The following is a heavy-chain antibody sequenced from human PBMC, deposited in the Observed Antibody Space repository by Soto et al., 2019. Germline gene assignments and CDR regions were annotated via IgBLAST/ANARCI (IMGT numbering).Heavy chain of an antibody. CDR3: ARRRMATSGAGPLTVFDY. J-gene: IGHJ4*02. CDR1: GYSFTSYW. V-gene: IGHV5-51*01. CDR2: IYPGDSDT. D-gene: IGHD3-9*01. Sequence: PGESLKISCKGSGYSFTSYWIGWVRQMPGKGLEWMGIIYPGDSDTRYSPSFQGQVTISADKSISTAYLQWSSLKASDTAMYYCARRRMATSGAGPLTVFDYWGQGTLVTVSS.